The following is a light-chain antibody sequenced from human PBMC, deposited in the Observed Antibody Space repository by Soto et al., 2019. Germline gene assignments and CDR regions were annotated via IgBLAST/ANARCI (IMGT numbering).Light chain of an antibody. Sequence: EIVLTQSPGTLSLSPGERATLSCRASQRVNSYLAWYQQKPGQAPGLLIYGASSRATGIPDRFSGSGSGTDFTLTISTLESEDFAVYYCQKYGDSRAFGQGTKVEIK. CDR2: GAS. V-gene: IGKV3-20*01. CDR1: QRVNSY. CDR3: QKYGDSRA. J-gene: IGKJ1*01.